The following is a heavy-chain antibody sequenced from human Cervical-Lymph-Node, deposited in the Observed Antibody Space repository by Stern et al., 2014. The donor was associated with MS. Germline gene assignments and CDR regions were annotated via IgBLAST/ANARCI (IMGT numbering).Heavy chain of an antibody. CDR1: GGSISSGGSS. CDR2: IYHSGST. V-gene: IGHV4-30-2*01. D-gene: IGHD2-21*01. J-gene: IGHJ3*01. Sequence: QLVESGSGQAKPSQTLSLTCAVSGGSISSGGSSWNWIRQPPGKGLEWIGFIYHSGSTYYNPSLKGRVSISVDTSKNQFALTLRSVTAADTAVYYCARGGVIYTQDRNGFDVWGQGTMVTVSS. CDR3: ARGGVIYTQDRNGFDV.